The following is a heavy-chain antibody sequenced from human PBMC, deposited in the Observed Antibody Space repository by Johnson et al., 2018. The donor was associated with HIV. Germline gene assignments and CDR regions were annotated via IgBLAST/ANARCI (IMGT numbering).Heavy chain of an antibody. Sequence: VPLVESGGGVVQPGRSLRLSCAASGFTFSSYGMHWVRQAQGKGLEWVAVIWYDGSNKYYADSVKGRFTISRDNSKNTLYLQMNSLRAGDTAVYYCARVMYGGSSKSAAFDIWGQGTMVTVSS. CDR3: ARVMYGGSSKSAAFDI. D-gene: IGHD1-26*01. CDR1: GFTFSSYG. J-gene: IGHJ3*02. V-gene: IGHV3-33*01. CDR2: IWYDGSNK.